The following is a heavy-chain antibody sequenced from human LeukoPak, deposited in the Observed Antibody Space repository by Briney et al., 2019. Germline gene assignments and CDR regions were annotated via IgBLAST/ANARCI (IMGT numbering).Heavy chain of an antibody. D-gene: IGHD2-15*01. J-gene: IGHJ3*02. CDR2: IYYSGST. CDR1: GGSISSYY. CDR3: ARGHIVVVVATTRSDAFDM. V-gene: IGHV4-59*01. Sequence: SETLSLTCTVSGGSISSYYWSWIRQPPGKGLEWIGYIYYSGSTNYNPSLKSRVTISVDTSKNQFSLKLSSVTAADTAVYYCARGHIVVVVATTRSDAFDMWGQGTMVTVSS.